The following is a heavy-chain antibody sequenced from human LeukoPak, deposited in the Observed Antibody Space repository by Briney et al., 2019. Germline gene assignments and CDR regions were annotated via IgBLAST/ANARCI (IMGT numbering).Heavy chain of an antibody. Sequence: GGSLRLSCAASGFTFSSYAMHWVRQAPGKGLEWVAVISYDGSNKYYADSVKGRFTISRDNSKNTLYLQMNSLRAEDTAVYYCARGMAVAETYYYYYGMDVWGQGTTVTVSS. CDR1: GFTFSSYA. J-gene: IGHJ6*02. CDR3: ARGMAVAETYYYYYGMDV. V-gene: IGHV3-30-3*01. D-gene: IGHD6-19*01. CDR2: ISYDGSNK.